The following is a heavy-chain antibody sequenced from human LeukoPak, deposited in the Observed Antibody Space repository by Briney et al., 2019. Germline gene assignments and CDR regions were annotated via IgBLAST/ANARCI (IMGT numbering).Heavy chain of an antibody. CDR2: IYYSGST. J-gene: IGHJ4*02. D-gene: IGHD3-3*01. CDR3: ASRSSIWSGYQDTLYYFDS. Sequence: SETLSLTCTVSGGSISSYYWSWLRQPPGKRLEWIGHIYYSGSTNYNPSLKSRVTISVDTSKNQFSLKLSSVTAADTAVYYCASRSSIWSGYQDTLYYFDSWGQGTLVTVSS. V-gene: IGHV4-59*01. CDR1: GGSISSYY.